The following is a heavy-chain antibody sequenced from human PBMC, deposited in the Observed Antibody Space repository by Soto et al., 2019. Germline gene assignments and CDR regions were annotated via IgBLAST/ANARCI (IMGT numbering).Heavy chain of an antibody. Sequence: QVQLVESGGGVVQPGMSLRLSCAASGFTFSSYAMHWVRQAPGKGLEWVAVIFYDSSKTHYADSMKGRFSISRDNSQKRVYLQMNSLRTDDTAVYYCVRDFSSFGFASYGPGKFYTDSFYTMDVWGQGTAIIVSS. D-gene: IGHD3-10*01. J-gene: IGHJ6*02. CDR1: GFTFSSYA. CDR2: IFYDSSKT. CDR3: VRDFSSFGFASYGPGKFYTDSFYTMDV. V-gene: IGHV3-30*03.